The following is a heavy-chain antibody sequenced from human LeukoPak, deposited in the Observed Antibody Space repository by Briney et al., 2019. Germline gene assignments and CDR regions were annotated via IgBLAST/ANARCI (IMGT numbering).Heavy chain of an antibody. J-gene: IGHJ4*02. V-gene: IGHV4-34*01. CDR3: ARHLTTELTGEGAETGPFDY. Sequence: SETLSLTCAVYGGSFSGYYWSWIRQPPGKGLEWIGEINHSGSTNYNPSLKSRVTISVDTSKNQFSLKLSSVTAADTAVYYCARHLTTELTGEGAETGPFDYWGQGTLVTVSS. CDR2: INHSGST. CDR1: GGSFSGYY. D-gene: IGHD7-27*01.